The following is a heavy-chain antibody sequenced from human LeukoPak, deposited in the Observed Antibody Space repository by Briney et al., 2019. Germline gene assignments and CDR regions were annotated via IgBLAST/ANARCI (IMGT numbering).Heavy chain of an antibody. J-gene: IGHJ4*02. CDR1: GFIVSSNY. CDR2: IHTGGNT. D-gene: IGHD6-13*01. Sequence: PGGSLRLSCAASGFIVSSNYMNWVRQAPGKGLEWVSGIHTGGNTDYADSVKGRFTISRDISKNTLYLQMNSLRAEDTAVYYCARGGSNWYLFDCWGQGTLVTVSS. CDR3: ARGGSNWYLFDC. V-gene: IGHV3-66*01.